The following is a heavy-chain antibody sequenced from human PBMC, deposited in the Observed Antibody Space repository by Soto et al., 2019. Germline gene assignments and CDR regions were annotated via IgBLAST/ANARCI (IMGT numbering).Heavy chain of an antibody. Sequence: GGSLRLSCAASGFTFSSYAMHWVRQAPGKGPEWVAVISYDGSNKYYADSVKGRFTISRDNSKNTLYVQMNSLRAEDTAVYYCASSPTIASATPLSCWGQGTLVTVS. CDR2: ISYDGSNK. CDR3: ASSPTIASATPLSC. CDR1: GFTFSSYA. J-gene: IGHJ4*02. V-gene: IGHV3-30-3*01. D-gene: IGHD5-12*01.